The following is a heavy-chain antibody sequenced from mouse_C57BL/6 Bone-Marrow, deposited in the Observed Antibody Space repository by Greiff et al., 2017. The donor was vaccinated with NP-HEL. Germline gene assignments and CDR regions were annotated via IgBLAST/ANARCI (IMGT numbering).Heavy chain of an antibody. CDR3: ARYEDDYGLDD. CDR1: GYSITSDY. V-gene: IGHV3-8*01. J-gene: IGHJ2*01. Sequence: EVKLMESGPGLAKPSQTLSLTCSVTGYSITSDYWNWIRKFPGNKLEYMGYISYSGSTYYNPSPKSRISITQDTSKNQYYLQLNSVTTEDTATYYCARYEDDYGLDDWGQGTTLTVSS. D-gene: IGHD2-4*01. CDR2: ISYSGST.